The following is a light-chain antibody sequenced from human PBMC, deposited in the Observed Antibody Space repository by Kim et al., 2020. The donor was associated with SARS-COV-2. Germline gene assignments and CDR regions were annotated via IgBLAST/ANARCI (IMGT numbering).Light chain of an antibody. Sequence: SITSSCTGTNSDVGSYDLVSGFQNHPGKAPKLMIYEVYKRPSGVSSRISGSKSGNTASLTISGLQAEDEADYYCCSYGSSYAPYVFGTGTKVTVL. V-gene: IGLV2-23*02. CDR3: CSYGSSYAPYV. J-gene: IGLJ1*01. CDR1: NSDVGSYDL. CDR2: EVY.